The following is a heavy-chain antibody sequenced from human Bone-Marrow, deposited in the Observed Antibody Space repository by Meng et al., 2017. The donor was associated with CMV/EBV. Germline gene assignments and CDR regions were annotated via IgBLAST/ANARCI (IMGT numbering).Heavy chain of an antibody. CDR2: IYYSGST. D-gene: IGHD3-9*01. CDR1: GGSISSSSYY. V-gene: IGHV4-39*01. Sequence: SETLSLTCTVSGGSISSSSYYWGWIRQPPGKGLEWIGSIYYSGSTYYNPSLKSRVTISVDTSKNQFSLKLSSVTAADTAVYYCARQDKLRYFDWLPYYYYGMHVWGQGTTVPVSS. J-gene: IGHJ6*02. CDR3: ARQDKLRYFDWLPYYYYGMHV.